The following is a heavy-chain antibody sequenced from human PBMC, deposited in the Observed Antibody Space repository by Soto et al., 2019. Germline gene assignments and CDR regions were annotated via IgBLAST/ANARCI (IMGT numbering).Heavy chain of an antibody. CDR3: ARDPVGVTNFDY. J-gene: IGHJ4*02. D-gene: IGHD1-26*01. V-gene: IGHV4-59*01. CDR1: DSIRTYY. Sequence: PSETLSLTCPFDSIRTYYRTWVRQPPGKGLEWIWYIYYLGRTNYNSSLKSRITMSIDTSKNQFSLKLSSVTAADTAIYYCARDPVGVTNFDYWGKRAPVTVSS. CDR2: IYYLGRT.